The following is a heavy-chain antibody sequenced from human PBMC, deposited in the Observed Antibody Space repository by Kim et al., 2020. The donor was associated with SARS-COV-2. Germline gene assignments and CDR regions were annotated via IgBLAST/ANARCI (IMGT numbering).Heavy chain of an antibody. J-gene: IGHJ4*02. V-gene: IGHV4-31*03. Sequence: SETLSLTCTVSGGSITSGDYYWSWIRQHPGKGLEWIGYIQYSGTTYYNPSLKMRFTISVDTSKNHFSLNLSSVTAADTAIYFCARARSGWPIDYWGQGIPVTVSS. CDR3: ARARSGWPIDY. D-gene: IGHD6-19*01. CDR2: IQYSGTT. CDR1: GGSITSGDYY.